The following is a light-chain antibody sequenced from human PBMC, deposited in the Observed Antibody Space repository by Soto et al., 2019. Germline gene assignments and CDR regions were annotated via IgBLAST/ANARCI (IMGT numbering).Light chain of an antibody. J-gene: IGKJ5*01. CDR2: GAS. Sequence: EIVLTQSPGTLSLSPGERPTLSCRASQSVSNSYLAWYQQKPGQAPRLLLTGASNRATGIPDRFSGSGSETDFTLTISSLEPEDFAVYYCQRYSSSPITFGQGTRLEIK. V-gene: IGKV3-20*01. CDR3: QRYSSSPIT. CDR1: QSVSNSY.